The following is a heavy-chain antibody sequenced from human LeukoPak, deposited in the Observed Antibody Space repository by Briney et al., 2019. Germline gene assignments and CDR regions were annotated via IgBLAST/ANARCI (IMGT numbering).Heavy chain of an antibody. CDR1: GGSFSGYY. CDR2: INHSGST. CDR3: ARGRTINYYYYYYMDV. V-gene: IGHV4-34*01. D-gene: IGHD4/OR15-4a*01. J-gene: IGHJ6*03. Sequence: SETLSLTCAVYGGSFSGYYWSWIRQPPGKGLEWIGEINHSGSTNYNPSLKSRVTISVDTSKNQFSLKLSSVTAADTAVYYCARGRTINYYYYYYMDVWGKGTTVTVSS.